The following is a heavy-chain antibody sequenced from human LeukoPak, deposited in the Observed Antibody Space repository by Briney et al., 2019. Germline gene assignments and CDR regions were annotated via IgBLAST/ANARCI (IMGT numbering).Heavy chain of an antibody. CDR1: GYTFTGYY. J-gene: IGHJ5*02. D-gene: IGHD4-17*01. CDR3: ARDHDYGDYVMSWFDP. Sequence: GASVKVSCKASGYTFTGYYMHWVRQAPGQGLEWMGWINPNSGGTNYAQKFQGRVTMTRDTSISTAYMELSRLRSDDTAVYYCARDHDYGDYVMSWFDPWGQGTLVTVPS. CDR2: INPNSGGT. V-gene: IGHV1-2*02.